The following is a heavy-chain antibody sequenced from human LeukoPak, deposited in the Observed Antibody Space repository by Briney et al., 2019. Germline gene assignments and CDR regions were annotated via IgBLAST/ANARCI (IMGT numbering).Heavy chain of an antibody. J-gene: IGHJ4*02. CDR3: ARVPVVGDTYYFDY. CDR1: GGSISSYY. CDR2: IYTSGST. V-gene: IGHV4-4*07. Sequence: SETLSLTCTVSGGSISSYYWSWIRQPAGKGLEGIGRIYTSGSTNYNPSLKSRVTISVDTSNNQFSLKLSSVTDADTAVYYCARVPVVGDTYYFDYWGQGTLVTVSS. D-gene: IGHD3-16*01.